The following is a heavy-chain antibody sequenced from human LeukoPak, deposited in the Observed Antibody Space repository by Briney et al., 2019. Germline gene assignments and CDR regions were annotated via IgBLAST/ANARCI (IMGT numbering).Heavy chain of an antibody. CDR2: IKKDGSEK. CDR1: GFTLSDYW. Sequence: GGSLRLSCAAAGFTLSDYWMSWVRQAPGKGLEWVANIKKDGSEKYYVDSVKGRFTISRDNAKNSLYLQMNSLGAEDTAVFYCAKDSQKGAAAYYFDYWGQGTPVTVSS. CDR3: AKDSQKGAAAYYFDY. J-gene: IGHJ4*02. V-gene: IGHV3-7*01. D-gene: IGHD6-13*01.